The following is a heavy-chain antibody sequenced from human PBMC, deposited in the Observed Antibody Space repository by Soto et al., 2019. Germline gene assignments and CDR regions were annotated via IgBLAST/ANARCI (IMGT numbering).Heavy chain of an antibody. V-gene: IGHV3-11*01. D-gene: IGHD3-9*01. CDR1: GCTFSDYY. Sequence: GGSLRVSWAASGCTFSDYYRSWIRQAPGKGLEWVSYISSSGSTIYYADSVKGRFTISRDNAKNSLYLQMNSLRAEDTAVYYCARVWYYDILTGYYPLDYWGQGTLVTVSS. J-gene: IGHJ4*02. CDR2: ISSSGSTI. CDR3: ARVWYYDILTGYYPLDY.